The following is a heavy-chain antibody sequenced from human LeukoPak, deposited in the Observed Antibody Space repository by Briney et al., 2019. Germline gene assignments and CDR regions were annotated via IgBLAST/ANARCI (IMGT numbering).Heavy chain of an antibody. CDR3: ARGHYDILTGYYRTLFDY. J-gene: IGHJ4*02. CDR1: GGSISSYY. D-gene: IGHD3-9*01. V-gene: IGHV4-4*07. CDR2: IYSSGST. Sequence: SETLSLTCTVSGGSISSYYWSWIRQPAGKGLEWIGRIYSSGSTNYNPSLKSRVTMSVDRSKNQFSPKLSFVTAADTAVYYCARGHYDILTGYYRTLFDYWGQGTLVTVSS.